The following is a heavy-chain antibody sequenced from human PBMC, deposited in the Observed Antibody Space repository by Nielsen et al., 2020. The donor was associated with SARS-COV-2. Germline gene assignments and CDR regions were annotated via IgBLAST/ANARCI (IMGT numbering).Heavy chain of an antibody. Sequence: SETLSLTCTVSGGSISGYYWSWIRQPPGKGLEWIGYVYYTGSPTYNPSLKTPVIISVSSKNQLSLNLMFVTAADTAVYYCARHGLGDYPYYYGMDVWGQGTTVTVSS. V-gene: IGHV4-59*08. D-gene: IGHD4-17*01. J-gene: IGHJ6*02. CDR2: VYYTGSP. CDR1: GGSISGYY. CDR3: ARHGLGDYPYYYGMDV.